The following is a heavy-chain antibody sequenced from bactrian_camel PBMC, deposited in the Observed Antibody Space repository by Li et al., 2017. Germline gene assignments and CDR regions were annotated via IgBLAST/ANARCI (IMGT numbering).Heavy chain of an antibody. CDR3: ADISGCSSGRWYYNY. J-gene: IGHJ4*01. V-gene: IGHV3S1*01. CDR1: SATSNTYY. CDR2: IYTQDGRT. D-gene: IGHD3*01. Sequence: VQLVESGGGSVQAGGSLTLSCASSSATSNTYYMGWFRQAPGKEREGVASIYTQDGRTAYADSVKGRFTISQDNANNALHLHMNNLKAEDTGMYYCADISGCSSGRWYYNYWGQGTQVTVS.